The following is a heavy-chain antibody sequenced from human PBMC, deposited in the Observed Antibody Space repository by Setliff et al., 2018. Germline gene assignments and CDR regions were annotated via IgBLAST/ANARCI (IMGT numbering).Heavy chain of an antibody. D-gene: IGHD3-22*01. CDR2: INPNSGGT. Sequence: GASVKVSCKASGYTFTGYYMHWVRQAPGQGLEWMGRINPNSGGTNYAQKFQGRVTMTRDTSISTAYMELSRLRSDDTAVYYCAREVGVFDDSSSRRDYWGQGTLVTVSS. CDR3: AREVGVFDDSSSRRDY. V-gene: IGHV1-2*06. CDR1: GYTFTGYY. J-gene: IGHJ4*02.